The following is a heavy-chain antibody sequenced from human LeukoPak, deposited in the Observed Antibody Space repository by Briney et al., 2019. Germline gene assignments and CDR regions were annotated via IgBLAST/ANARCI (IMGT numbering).Heavy chain of an antibody. V-gene: IGHV3-30-3*01. D-gene: IGHD2-15*01. CDR3: AKDFSESGWSYFDY. Sequence: GRSLRLSCAASGFTFPSYVLHWVRQAPGKGLEWVAFLSFDGTNKYYADSVKGRFTISRDNAKNSLYLQMNSLRAEDMALYYCAKDFSESGWSYFDYWGQGTLVTVSS. J-gene: IGHJ4*02. CDR1: GFTFPSYV. CDR2: LSFDGTNK.